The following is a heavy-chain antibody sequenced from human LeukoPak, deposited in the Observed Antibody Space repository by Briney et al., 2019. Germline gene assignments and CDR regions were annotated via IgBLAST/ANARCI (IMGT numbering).Heavy chain of an antibody. CDR1: GGSISSSTYY. Sequence: SETLSLTCTVSGGSISSSTYYWDWIRLPPGKGLECIGSIYYGGSTYYNPSLKSRVIISVDTSKNQFSLKLSSVTAADTAVYYCARAYYYASSAFDIWGQGTMVTVSS. J-gene: IGHJ3*02. CDR2: IYYGGST. CDR3: ARAYYYASSAFDI. D-gene: IGHD3-22*01. V-gene: IGHV4-39*01.